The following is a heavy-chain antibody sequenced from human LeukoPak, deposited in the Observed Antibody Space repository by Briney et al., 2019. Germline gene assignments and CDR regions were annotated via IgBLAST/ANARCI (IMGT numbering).Heavy chain of an antibody. CDR3: AGVRGGGHYFDY. D-gene: IGHD3-16*01. CDR1: GYTFTSYY. CDR2: INPSGGTT. Sequence: ASVKVSCKASGYTFTSYYVLWVRQAPGQGLEWMGIINPSGGTTNYAQKFQGRVTMTRDTSTSTVHMELSSLRSEDTAVYYCAGVRGGGHYFDYWGQGALVTVPS. J-gene: IGHJ4*02. V-gene: IGHV1-46*01.